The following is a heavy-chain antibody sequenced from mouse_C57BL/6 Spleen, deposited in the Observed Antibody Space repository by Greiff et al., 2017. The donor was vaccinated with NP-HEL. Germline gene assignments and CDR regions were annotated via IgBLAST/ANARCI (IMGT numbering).Heavy chain of an antibody. J-gene: IGHJ2*01. CDR1: GFTFSDYG. CDR3: ARMGEGYFDY. CDR2: ISSGSSTI. Sequence: EVMLVESGGGLVKPGGSLKLSCAASGFTFSDYGMHWVRQAPEKGLEWVAYISSGSSTIYYADTVKGRFTISRDNAKNTLFLQMTSLRSEDTAMYYCARMGEGYFDYWGQGTTLTVSS. V-gene: IGHV5-17*01.